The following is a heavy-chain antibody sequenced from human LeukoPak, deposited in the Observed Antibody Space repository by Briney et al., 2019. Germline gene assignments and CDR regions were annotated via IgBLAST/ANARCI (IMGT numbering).Heavy chain of an antibody. Sequence: SQTLSLTCAISGDSVSSNSAAWNWIRQSPSRGLEWLGRTYYRSKWYNDYAVSVKSRITINPDTSKNQFSLQLNSVTPEDTAVYYCARDLRIAVAGTYYYMDVWGKGTTVTVSS. CDR3: ARDLRIAVAGTYYYMDV. CDR1: GDSVSSNSAA. J-gene: IGHJ6*03. CDR2: TYYRSKWYN. V-gene: IGHV6-1*01. D-gene: IGHD6-19*01.